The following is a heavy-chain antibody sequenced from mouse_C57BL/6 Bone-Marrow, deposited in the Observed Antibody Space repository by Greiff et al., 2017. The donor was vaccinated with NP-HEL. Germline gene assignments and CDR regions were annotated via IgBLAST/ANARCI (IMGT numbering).Heavy chain of an antibody. CDR1: GFTFSDYG. CDR3: ARPNWDVGYFDV. J-gene: IGHJ1*03. D-gene: IGHD4-1*02. V-gene: IGHV5-15*01. Sequence: EVNVVESGGGLVQPGGSLKLSCAASGFTFSDYGMAWVRQAPRKGPAWVAFISNLAYSIYYADTVTGRFTISSENAKNTLYLEMSSLRSEDTAMYYCARPNWDVGYFDVWGTGTTVTVSS. CDR2: ISNLAYSI.